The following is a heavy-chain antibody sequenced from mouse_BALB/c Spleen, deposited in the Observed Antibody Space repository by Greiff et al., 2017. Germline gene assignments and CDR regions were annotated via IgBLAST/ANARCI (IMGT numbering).Heavy chain of an antibody. V-gene: IGHV1-54*01. CDR1: GYAFTNYL. CDR3: ARDGYYPEDY. CDR2: INPGSGGS. D-gene: IGHD2-3*01. Sequence: QVQLKQSGAELVRPGTSVKVSCKASGYAFTNYLIEWVKQRPGQGLEWIGVINPGSGGSNYNEKFKGKATLTADKSSSTAYMQLSSLTSDDSAVYFCARDGYYPEDYWGQGTSVTVSS. J-gene: IGHJ4*01.